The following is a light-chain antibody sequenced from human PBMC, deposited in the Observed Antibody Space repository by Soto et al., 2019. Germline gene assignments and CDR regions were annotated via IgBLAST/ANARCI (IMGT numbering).Light chain of an antibody. CDR2: EVR. CDR1: SGDVGGYDF. Sequence: QSALTQPASVSGSPGQSITISCTGTSGDVGGYDFVSWYQQHPGKAPKLMIYEVRNRPSGVSNRFSGSKSGNTAFLTISGLQAEDDADYYCSSYTSRSTLVFGGGTKLTVL. V-gene: IGLV2-14*01. CDR3: SSYTSRSTLV. J-gene: IGLJ3*02.